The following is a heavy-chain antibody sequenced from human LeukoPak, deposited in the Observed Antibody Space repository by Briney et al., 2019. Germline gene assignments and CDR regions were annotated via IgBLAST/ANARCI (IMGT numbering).Heavy chain of an antibody. Sequence: GGSLRLSCAASGFTFSSYAMSWVRQAPGKGLEWVSAISGSGGSTYYADSVKGRFTISRDNSKNTLYLQMNSLRAEDTAVYYCAKSIQLWFLAHEWYYFGYWGQGTLVTVSS. CDR2: ISGSGGST. J-gene: IGHJ4*02. D-gene: IGHD5-18*01. CDR1: GFTFSSYA. CDR3: AKSIQLWFLAHEWYYFGY. V-gene: IGHV3-23*01.